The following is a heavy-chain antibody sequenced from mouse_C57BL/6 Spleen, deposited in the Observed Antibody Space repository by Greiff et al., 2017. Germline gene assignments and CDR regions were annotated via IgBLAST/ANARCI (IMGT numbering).Heavy chain of an antibody. CDR2: ISYDGSN. J-gene: IGHJ2*01. Sequence: EVQLVESGPGLVKPSQSLSLSCSVTGYSITSGYYWNWIRQFPGNKLEWMGYISYDGSNNYNPSLKNRTSITRDTSKNQFFLQLNSVTTEDTATYYCASHYYCGRDYWGQGTTLTVSS. CDR3: ASHYYCGRDY. V-gene: IGHV3-6*01. CDR1: GYSITSGYY. D-gene: IGHD1-1*01.